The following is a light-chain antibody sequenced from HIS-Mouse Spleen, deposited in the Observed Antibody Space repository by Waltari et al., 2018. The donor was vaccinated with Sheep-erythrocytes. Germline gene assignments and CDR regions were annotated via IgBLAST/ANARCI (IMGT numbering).Light chain of an antibody. CDR3: MIWPSNASGV. CDR2: YYPDPDK. Sequence: QPVLTQPPSSSASPGESARLTCTLPSDINVGSYNISWSQQTPGSPPRYLLYYYPDPDKGQGSGVPSRFSGSKDASANTGILLISGLQSEDEADYYCMIWPSNASGVFGGGTKLTVL. V-gene: IGLV5-37*01. J-gene: IGLJ2*01. CDR1: SDINVGSYN.